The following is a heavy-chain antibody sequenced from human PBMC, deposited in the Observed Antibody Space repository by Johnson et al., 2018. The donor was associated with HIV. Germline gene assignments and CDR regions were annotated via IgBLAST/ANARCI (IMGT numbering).Heavy chain of an antibody. CDR2: IWYDGTNE. Sequence: QVQLVESGGGVVQPGRSLRLSCEASGFTFSNYGMHWVRQAPGKGLEWVSVIWYDGTNEYYADSVKGRFTISRDNSNNTLYLQMNSLRAEDTAVYYCAGGRITMIVVDLRGGGFDIWGQGTMVTVSS. D-gene: IGHD3-22*01. J-gene: IGHJ3*02. CDR3: AGGRITMIVVDLRGGGFDI. V-gene: IGHV3-33*08. CDR1: GFTFSNYG.